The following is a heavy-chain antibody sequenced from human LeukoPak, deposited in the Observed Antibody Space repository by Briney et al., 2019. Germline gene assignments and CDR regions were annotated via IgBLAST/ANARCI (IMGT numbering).Heavy chain of an antibody. CDR2: VKQDGSEK. J-gene: IGHJ4*02. D-gene: IGHD1-26*01. CDR1: GFTFSGYW. CDR3: ARRRYSGSSQHFDY. Sequence: GGSLRLSCAASGFTFSGYWMSWVRQAPGKGLEWVANVKQDGSEKYYVDSVKGRFTISRDNAKNSLYLQMNSLRAEDTAVYYCARRRYSGSSQHFDYWGQGTLVTVSS. V-gene: IGHV3-7*01.